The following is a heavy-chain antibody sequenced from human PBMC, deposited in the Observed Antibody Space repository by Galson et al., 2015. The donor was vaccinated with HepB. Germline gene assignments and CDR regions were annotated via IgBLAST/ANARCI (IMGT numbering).Heavy chain of an antibody. V-gene: IGHV3-7*03. CDR1: GITFSNYW. CDR3: VRVGRWVRDWLDGMDV. J-gene: IGHJ6*02. Sequence: SLRLSCAVSGITFSNYWMSWVRQAPGKGLEWVANIKQDGSGEYYVDSVRGRFSISGDNAKNSLYLQMNSLRAEDTAVYYCVRVGRWVRDWLDGMDVWGQGTTVTVSS. CDR2: IKQDGSGE. D-gene: IGHD3-9*01.